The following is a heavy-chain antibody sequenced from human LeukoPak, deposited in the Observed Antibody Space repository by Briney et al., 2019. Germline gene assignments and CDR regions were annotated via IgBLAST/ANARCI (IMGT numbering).Heavy chain of an antibody. D-gene: IGHD3-10*01. CDR3: ASNGSGSYYFYYMDV. Sequence: ASVKVSCKASGYTFTGSYMHWVRQAPGQGLEWMGWINPNSGGTNYAQKFQGRVTMTRDTSISTAYMELSRLRSDDTAVYYCASNGSGSYYFYYMDVWGKGTTVTASS. V-gene: IGHV1-2*02. J-gene: IGHJ6*03. CDR2: INPNSGGT. CDR1: GYTFTGSY.